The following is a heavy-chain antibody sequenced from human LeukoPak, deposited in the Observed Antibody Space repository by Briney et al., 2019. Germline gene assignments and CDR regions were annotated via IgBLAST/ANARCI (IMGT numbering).Heavy chain of an antibody. Sequence: QPGGSLRLSCDASGFTSNKYWMSWVRQAPGKGLEWVANVNQDGSEKYYVDSVKGRFTISRDNAKNSLYLQMNSLRAEDTAVYYCAKEGDYVWGSYRPPFDYWGQGTLVTVSS. V-gene: IGHV3-7*01. D-gene: IGHD3-16*01. CDR2: VNQDGSEK. CDR3: AKEGDYVWGSYRPPFDY. J-gene: IGHJ4*02. CDR1: GFTSNKYW.